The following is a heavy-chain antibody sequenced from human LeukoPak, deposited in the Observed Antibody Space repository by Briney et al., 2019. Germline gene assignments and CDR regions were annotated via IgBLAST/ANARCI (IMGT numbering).Heavy chain of an antibody. Sequence: GASVTVSCKTSGYTFTNYDINWVRQATGQGLEWMGWMNPNSGDTGYAHKFQGRVTMTANTSINTAYMELSSLRSEDTAVYYCARMHYYDSGGSNWFDPWGQGTLVTVSS. D-gene: IGHD3-10*01. CDR3: ARMHYYDSGGSNWFDP. CDR1: GYTFTNYD. CDR2: MNPNSGDT. V-gene: IGHV1-8*01. J-gene: IGHJ5*02.